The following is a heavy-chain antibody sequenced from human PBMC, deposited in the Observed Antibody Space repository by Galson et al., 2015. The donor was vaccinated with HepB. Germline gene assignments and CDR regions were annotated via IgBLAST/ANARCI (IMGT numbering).Heavy chain of an antibody. CDR3: AKDQTGYNQVLEY. J-gene: IGHJ4*02. CDR1: GFTFSNYA. CDR2: INHSGGKT. Sequence: SLRLSCAASGFTFSNYAMNWVRQAPGEGLEWVSIINHSGGKTYYADSVKGRFTVSRDNTNNTLYLQMNSLRAEDTAVYYCAKDQTGYNQVLEYWGRGTLVTVSP. D-gene: IGHD5-24*01. V-gene: IGHV3-23*01.